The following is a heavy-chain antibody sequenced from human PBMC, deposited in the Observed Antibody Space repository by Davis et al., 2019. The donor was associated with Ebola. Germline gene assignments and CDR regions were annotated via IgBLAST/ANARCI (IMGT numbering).Heavy chain of an antibody. CDR3: ARDWFGETD. CDR1: GFTFSTYT. CDR2: LSGSSSYI. Sequence: GGSLRLSCAASGFTFSTYTMNWVRQAPGKGLEWVSSLSGSSSYIYYADSVKGRFTISRDNAENSLYLHMNILRDEDTAVYYCARDWFGETDWGQGTQVTVS. D-gene: IGHD3-10*01. J-gene: IGHJ4*02. V-gene: IGHV3-21*01.